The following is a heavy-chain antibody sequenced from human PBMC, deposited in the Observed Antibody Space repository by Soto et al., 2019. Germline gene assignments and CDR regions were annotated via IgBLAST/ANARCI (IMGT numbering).Heavy chain of an antibody. V-gene: IGHV3-48*02. J-gene: IGHJ6*03. Sequence: GGSLRLSCEASGFTFSSYSMNWVRHAPGKGLEWVSYITNDSGIKSYADSVKGRFAISRDNSEKSVYLQMNSLRDEDTAVYYCARRARPDFYYMDVWGKGTTVTVSS. D-gene: IGHD6-6*01. CDR3: ARRARPDFYYMDV. CDR1: GFTFSSYS. CDR2: ITNDSGIK.